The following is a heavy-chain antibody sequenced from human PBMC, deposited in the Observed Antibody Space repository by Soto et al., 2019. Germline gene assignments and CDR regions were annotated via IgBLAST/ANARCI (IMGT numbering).Heavy chain of an antibody. Sequence: PSESLALTCTVSGGTIRIYVGSWIRQPPGKGLEWIGYIYYSGSTNYNPSLKSRVTISVDTSKNQFSLKLSSVTAADTAVYYCARDPPGRNYFDYWGQGTLVTVSS. CDR1: GGTIRIYV. J-gene: IGHJ4*02. CDR2: IYYSGST. CDR3: ARDPPGRNYFDY. V-gene: IGHV4-59*01.